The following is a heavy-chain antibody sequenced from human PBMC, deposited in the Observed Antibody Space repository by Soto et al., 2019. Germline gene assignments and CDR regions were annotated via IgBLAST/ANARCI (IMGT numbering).Heavy chain of an antibody. CDR1: GFTFTNYA. V-gene: IGHV3-23*01. D-gene: IGHD3-10*01. CDR3: AKIGDPTYGNWYFDL. CDR2: VDHSGSST. J-gene: IGHJ2*01. Sequence: EEQLLESGGDVVQPGGSLRLSCAASGFTFTNYAMSWVRQDPGKGLGWVSTVDHSGSSTYYADSVKGRFTISRDNSKNTLFLQMNSLTAEDTAVYFCAKIGDPTYGNWYFDLWGRGAQITVSS.